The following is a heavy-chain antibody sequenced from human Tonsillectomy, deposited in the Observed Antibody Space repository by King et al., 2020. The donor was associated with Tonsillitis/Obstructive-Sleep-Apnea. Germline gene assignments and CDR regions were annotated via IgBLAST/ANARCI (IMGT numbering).Heavy chain of an antibody. V-gene: IGHV3-49*04. CDR1: GFTFGDYA. Sequence: VQLVESGGGLVQPGRSLRLSCTASGFTFGDYAMSWVRQAPGKGLEWVGFIRSKAYGGTTEYAASVKGRFTNSRDDSKSIAYLQMNSLKTEDTAVYYCTTHYYGSGSYPGDAFDIWGQGTMVTVSS. J-gene: IGHJ3*02. D-gene: IGHD3-10*01. CDR2: IRSKAYGGTT. CDR3: TTHYYGSGSYPGDAFDI.